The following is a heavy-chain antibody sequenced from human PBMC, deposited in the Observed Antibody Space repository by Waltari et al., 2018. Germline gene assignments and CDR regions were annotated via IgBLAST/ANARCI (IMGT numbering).Heavy chain of an antibody. CDR3: ARRSSGATRRYFDY. V-gene: IGHV4-39*01. CDR1: GVSISSSSYY. CDR2: IYYSGNT. D-gene: IGHD1-26*01. Sequence: QPPLQESGPGLVKPSETLSLTCTVSGVSISSSSYYWGWVRQPPGKGLEWIGSIYYSGNTYYNPSLKSRVTISVDTSKNQFSLTVRSVTAADTAVYYCARRSSGATRRYFDYWGQGTLVTVSS. J-gene: IGHJ4*02.